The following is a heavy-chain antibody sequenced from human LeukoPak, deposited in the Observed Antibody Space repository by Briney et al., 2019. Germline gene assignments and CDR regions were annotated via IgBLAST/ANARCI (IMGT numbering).Heavy chain of an antibody. J-gene: IGHJ4*02. CDR2: ITNSGSTI. CDR1: GFSFSDYY. Sequence: GGSLRLSCAASGFSFSDYYMSWVRQAPGKGLEWISYITNSGSTIYYAESVKGRFTISRDDAKNSLYLQMNNLRAENTAVYYCARDRDCGTTTCSVDYWGQGTLVTVSS. D-gene: IGHD2-2*01. V-gene: IGHV3-11*01. CDR3: ARDRDCGTTTCSVDY.